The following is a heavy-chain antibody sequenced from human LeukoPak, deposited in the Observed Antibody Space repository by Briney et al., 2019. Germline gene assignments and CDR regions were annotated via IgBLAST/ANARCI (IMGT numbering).Heavy chain of an antibody. D-gene: IGHD2-2*01. V-gene: IGHV3-7*01. CDR1: GFTFSSYG. J-gene: IGHJ4*02. Sequence: PGGSLRLSCAASGFTFSSYGMSWVRQAPGKGLEGVANIKQDGSEKYYVDSVKGRFTISRDNAKNSLYLQMNSLRAEDTAVYYCARDVGIVVVPAAGGFDYWGQGTLVTVSS. CDR2: IKQDGSEK. CDR3: ARDVGIVVVPAAGGFDY.